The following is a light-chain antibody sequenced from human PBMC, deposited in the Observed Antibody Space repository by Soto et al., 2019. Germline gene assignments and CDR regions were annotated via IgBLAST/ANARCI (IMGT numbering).Light chain of an antibody. J-gene: IGLJ2*01. Sequence: QSALTQPASVSGYPGQSITISCTGTSNDVGGYNHVSWYQQHPGKAPKLIIYEVSYRPSGVSNRFSGSKSGNTASLTISGLQAEDEADYYCNSYRSTDTVVFGGGTKLTVL. CDR3: NSYRSTDTVV. CDR1: SNDVGGYNH. V-gene: IGLV2-14*01. CDR2: EVS.